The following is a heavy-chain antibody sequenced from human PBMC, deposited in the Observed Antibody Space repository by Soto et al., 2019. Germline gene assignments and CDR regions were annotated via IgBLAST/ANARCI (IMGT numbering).Heavy chain of an antibody. D-gene: IGHD1-1*01. CDR3: ARDLGTGTDF. CDR1: GDSISSSNW. Sequence: QVQLKESGPGLVKPSGTLSLTCAVSGDSISSSNWWSWVRQAPGKGLEWIGEIYHSGATTYNPSRKSRATISVDPSTKHFTLKLTSVTAADTAVYFCARDLGTGTDFWGRGTLVTVAS. CDR2: IYHSGAT. V-gene: IGHV4-4*02. J-gene: IGHJ4*02.